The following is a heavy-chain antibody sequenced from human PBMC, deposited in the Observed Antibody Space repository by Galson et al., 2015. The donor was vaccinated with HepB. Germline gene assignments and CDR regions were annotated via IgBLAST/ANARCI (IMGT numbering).Heavy chain of an antibody. Sequence: SLRLSCAASGFTFSSYSMNWVRQAPGKGLEWVSGISWNSGSIAYADSVKGRFTISRDNAKKSLYLQMNSLRVEDTALYYCAKDWGKISSGWTYFDLWGQGTVVTVS. J-gene: IGHJ3*01. CDR2: ISWNSGSI. CDR1: GFTFSSYS. CDR3: AKDWGKISSGWTYFDL. V-gene: IGHV3-9*01. D-gene: IGHD6-19*01.